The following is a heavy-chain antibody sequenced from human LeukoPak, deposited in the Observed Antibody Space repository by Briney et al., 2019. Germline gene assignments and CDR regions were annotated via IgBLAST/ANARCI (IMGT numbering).Heavy chain of an antibody. D-gene: IGHD6-13*01. CDR2: IKQDGSKK. Sequence: PGGSLRLSCVASGFPFSSYWMTWVRQAPGKGLEWVANIKQDGSKKSYVDFVKGRFTISRDNAKNSLYLQMNSLRAEDTAVYYCARGHSSNYYGLGAFDIWGQGTMVTVSS. J-gene: IGHJ3*02. CDR3: ARGHSSNYYGLGAFDI. V-gene: IGHV3-7*01. CDR1: GFPFSSYW.